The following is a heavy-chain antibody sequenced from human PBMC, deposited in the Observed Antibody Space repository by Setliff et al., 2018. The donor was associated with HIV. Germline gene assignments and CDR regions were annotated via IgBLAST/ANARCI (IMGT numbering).Heavy chain of an antibody. V-gene: IGHV4-39*01. D-gene: IGHD3-3*01. CDR1: GGSINSTSYY. CDR2: IDHTGST. CDR3: ARSIVPVASGYYYFEY. J-gene: IGHJ4*02. Sequence: SETLSLTCTVSGGSINSTSYYWGWIRQPPGNGLEWIGSIDHTGSTYYKPSLKSRVTISVDTCKNQFSLRLSSVAAGDTAVYYCARSIVPVASGYYYFEYWGQGTLVTVSS.